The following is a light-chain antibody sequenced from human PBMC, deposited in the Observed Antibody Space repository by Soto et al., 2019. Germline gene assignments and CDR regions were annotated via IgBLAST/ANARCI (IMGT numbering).Light chain of an antibody. CDR3: QQYYTTPLT. Sequence: DIVMTQSPDSLAVSLGERATINCKSSQNVLYSSNNKNYLAWYQQKPGQPPKRLIYWASTRAPGVPDRIGGSGSGTDFTLTISSLQAEDVAVYYCQQYYTTPLTFGGGTKVEIK. CDR1: QNVLYSSNNKNY. CDR2: WAS. J-gene: IGKJ4*01. V-gene: IGKV4-1*01.